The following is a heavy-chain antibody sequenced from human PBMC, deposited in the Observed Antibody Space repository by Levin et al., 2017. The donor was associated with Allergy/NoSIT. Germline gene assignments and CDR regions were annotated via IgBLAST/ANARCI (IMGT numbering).Heavy chain of an antibody. J-gene: IGHJ4*02. CDR3: AREVADFWSGYYSFDY. Sequence: ASVKVSCKASSYTLTSNGMSWVRQAPGQGLEWMGWISAYNGNTKYAQKLQGRVTMTTDTSTSTAYMELRSLRSDDTAVYYCAREVADFWSGYYSFDYWGQGTLVTVSS. CDR2: ISAYNGNT. V-gene: IGHV1-18*01. D-gene: IGHD3-3*01. CDR1: SYTLTSNG.